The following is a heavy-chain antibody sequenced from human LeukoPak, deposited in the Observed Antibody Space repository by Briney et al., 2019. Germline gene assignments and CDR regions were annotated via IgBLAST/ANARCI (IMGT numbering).Heavy chain of an antibody. J-gene: IGHJ4*02. CDR2: ISSSSSYI. CDR3: ASPRNYYDSSGYIFY. V-gene: IGHV3-21*01. CDR1: GFTFSSYS. D-gene: IGHD3-22*01. Sequence: GGSLRLSCAASGFTFSSYSMNWVRQAPGKGLEWASSISSSSSYIYYADSVKGRFTISRDNAKNSLYLQMNSLRAEDTAVYYCASPRNYYDSSGYIFYWGQGTLVTVSS.